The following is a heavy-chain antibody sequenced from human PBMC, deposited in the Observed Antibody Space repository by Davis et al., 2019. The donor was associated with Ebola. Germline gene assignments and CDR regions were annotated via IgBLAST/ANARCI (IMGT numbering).Heavy chain of an antibody. CDR1: GFTSSSYA. D-gene: IGHD6-19*01. CDR3: ARDSVAGTDYYGMDV. Sequence: GGSLRLSCAASGFTSSSYAMTWVRQAPGKGLEWVSTIGGSDGRTYYADSVKGRFTISRHNSKNTLYLQMNSLRAEDTAVYYCARDSVAGTDYYGMDVWGQGTTVTVSS. J-gene: IGHJ6*02. CDR2: IGGSDGRT. V-gene: IGHV3-23*01.